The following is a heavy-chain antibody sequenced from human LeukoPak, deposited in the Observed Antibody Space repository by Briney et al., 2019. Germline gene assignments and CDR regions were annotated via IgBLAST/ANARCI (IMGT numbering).Heavy chain of an antibody. J-gene: IGHJ4*02. V-gene: IGHV3-7*04. Sequence: GGSLRLSCAASGFTFSSYWMSWVRQAPGKGLEWVANIKQDGSEKYNVDSVKGRFTISRDNAKNSLYLQMNSLRAEDTAVYYCARAGYDILTRQLDYWGQGTLVTVSS. D-gene: IGHD3-9*01. CDR3: ARAGYDILTRQLDY. CDR1: GFTFSSYW. CDR2: IKQDGSEK.